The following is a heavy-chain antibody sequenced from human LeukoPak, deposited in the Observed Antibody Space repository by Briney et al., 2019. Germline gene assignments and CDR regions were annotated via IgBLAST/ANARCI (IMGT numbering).Heavy chain of an antibody. D-gene: IGHD6-19*01. CDR3: AARPGMAVAGFDF. CDR1: GYSFTDSA. V-gene: IGHV1-3*04. Sequence: ASVKVSCKTSGYSFTDSAINWVRQAPGQRLEWMGWINTFNGNTKYSQRFQDRVTITRDTSASTACMELTSLRSEDTAVYYCAARPGMAVAGFDFWGQGTLVTVSS. CDR2: INTFNGNT. J-gene: IGHJ4*02.